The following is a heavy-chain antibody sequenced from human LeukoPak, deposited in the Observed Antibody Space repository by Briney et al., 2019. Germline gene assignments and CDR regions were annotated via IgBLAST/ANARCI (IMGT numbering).Heavy chain of an antibody. Sequence: GGSLKISCKGSGYSFTSYWISWVHPMRGKGLEWTGRIDPSDSYTNYSPSFQGHVTISADKSISTAYLQWSSLKASDTAMYYCARRGDGYNPHGAFDIWGQGTMVTVSS. CDR3: ARRGDGYNPHGAFDI. D-gene: IGHD5-24*01. J-gene: IGHJ3*02. CDR2: IDPSDSYT. CDR1: GYSFTSYW. V-gene: IGHV5-10-1*01.